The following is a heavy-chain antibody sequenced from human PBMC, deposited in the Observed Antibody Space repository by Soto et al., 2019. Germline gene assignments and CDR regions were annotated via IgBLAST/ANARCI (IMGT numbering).Heavy chain of an antibody. CDR3: ARVHVMVVAGSTFDY. J-gene: IGHJ4*01. V-gene: IGHV4-38-2*01. CDR2: IYHGGTT. Sequence: KPSETLSLTCAVSGYSLSSGSYWGWIRQPPGKGPEWIASIYHGGTTFYNPSLKSRVTLSVDTSKNHYSLNLRSVTAADTAVYYCARVHVMVVAGSTFDYWGPGILVTVSS. CDR1: GYSLSSGSY. D-gene: IGHD6-19*01.